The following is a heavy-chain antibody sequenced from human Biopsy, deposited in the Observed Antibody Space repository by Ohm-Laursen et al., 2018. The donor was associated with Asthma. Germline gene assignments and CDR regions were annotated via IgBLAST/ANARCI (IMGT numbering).Heavy chain of an antibody. CDR2: INSVFGTT. D-gene: IGHD2-2*01. Sequence: EASVKLSCKSLGGTFNTYVIGWGRQAPGQGLEWMGGINSVFGTTTYPQKFQDRVTITADDSTSTVYMELSSLRSEDTAVYYCARKAGSCISRTCYSLDFWGQGTLVTVSS. CDR1: GGTFNTYV. CDR3: ARKAGSCISRTCYSLDF. V-gene: IGHV1-69*13. J-gene: IGHJ4*02.